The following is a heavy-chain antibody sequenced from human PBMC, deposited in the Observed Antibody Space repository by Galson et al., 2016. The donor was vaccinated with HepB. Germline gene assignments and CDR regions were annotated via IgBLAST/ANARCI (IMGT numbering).Heavy chain of an antibody. J-gene: IGHJ6*02. Sequence: SLRLSCAAAGFTFSNFAMTWVRHAPEKGLEWVSSTDIDGTPYYADSVKGRFTISRDNSKSTLYLQMNSLRVDDTALYYCAKGGISYATGIDLRGQGTTVTVSS. D-gene: IGHD1-14*01. CDR2: TDIDGTP. CDR3: AKGGISYATGIDL. CDR1: GFTFSNFA. V-gene: IGHV3-23*01.